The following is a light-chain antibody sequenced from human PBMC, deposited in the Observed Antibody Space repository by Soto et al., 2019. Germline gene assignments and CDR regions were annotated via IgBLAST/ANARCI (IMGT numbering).Light chain of an antibody. J-gene: IGKJ5*01. V-gene: IGKV1-17*01. CDR1: QGIRND. CDR2: VAS. CDR3: LQHDSYPLT. Sequence: DIKMTQSPSSLSAAVGDRVTITCRASQGIRNDLAWYQQQAGKAPKRLIYVASSLQSGVPSRFSVSGSGTEFTLTINSLQPEDFATYFCLQHDSYPLTFGQGTRLE.